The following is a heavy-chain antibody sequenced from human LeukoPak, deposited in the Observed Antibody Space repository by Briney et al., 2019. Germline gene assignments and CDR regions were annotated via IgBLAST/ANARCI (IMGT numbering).Heavy chain of an antibody. J-gene: IGHJ4*02. CDR1: GFTFSSYW. Sequence: GGSLRLSGAASGFTFSSYWMSWVRQAPGKGLEWVANIKQDGSEKYHVDSVKGRFTISRDNAKNSLYLQMNSLRAEDTAVYYCAREDLSLTGSLEDWGQGTLVTVSS. CDR2: IKQDGSEK. D-gene: IGHD1-14*01. V-gene: IGHV3-7*03. CDR3: AREDLSLTGSLED.